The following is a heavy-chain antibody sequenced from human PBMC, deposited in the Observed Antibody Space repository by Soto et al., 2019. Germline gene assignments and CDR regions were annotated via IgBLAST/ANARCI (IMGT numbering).Heavy chain of an antibody. CDR2: VYYTGDT. CDR1: SGPDRSHN. CDR3: VRQGIDYLHGLVDV. D-gene: IGHD4-17*01. V-gene: IGHV4-59*08. J-gene: IGHJ6*02. Sequence: QVQLQQSGPRLVKPSETLSLTCTVSSGPDRSHNWGWIRQPPGRGREWIGYVYYTGDTAYKPSRRGRVTISADTSTNDISFTLNSVTAADTAVYYCVRQGIDYLHGLVDVWGQGTTVSVSS.